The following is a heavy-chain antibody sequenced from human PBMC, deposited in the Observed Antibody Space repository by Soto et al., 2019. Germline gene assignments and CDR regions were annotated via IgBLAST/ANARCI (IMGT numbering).Heavy chain of an antibody. V-gene: IGHV1-46*02. CDR1: GYTFNTYY. CDR3: ARGGHIAVVTASFDY. D-gene: IGHD2-21*02. CDR2: IHPSGGGT. J-gene: IGHJ4*02. Sequence: APVKVSCKPSGYTFNTYYLQWVRQAPGQALEWMGVIHPSGGGTTYAQKFLGRVTVTRDTSTSTVFMELSSLRSDDTAVYYCARGGHIAVVTASFDYWGQGTLVTVSS.